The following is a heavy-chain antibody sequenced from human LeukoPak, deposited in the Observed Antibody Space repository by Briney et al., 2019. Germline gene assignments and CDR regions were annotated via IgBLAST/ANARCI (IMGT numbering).Heavy chain of an antibody. Sequence: ASVNVSCKASGYTFINYAINWGRQAPGQRLEWMGWINAGNGNTKYSQKFQGRVTITRDTSASTAYMELSSLRSEDTAVYYCARGPRAAADDYWGQGTLVTVSS. CDR2: INAGNGNT. V-gene: IGHV1-3*01. CDR1: GYTFINYA. J-gene: IGHJ4*02. D-gene: IGHD6-13*01. CDR3: ARGPRAAADDY.